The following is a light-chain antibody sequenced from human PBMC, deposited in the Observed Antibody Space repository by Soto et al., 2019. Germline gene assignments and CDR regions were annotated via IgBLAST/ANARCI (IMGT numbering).Light chain of an antibody. CDR1: QTVRNNY. V-gene: IGKV3-20*01. CDR3: QQYNNWPRT. Sequence: EFVLTQSPGTLSLSPGERATLSCRASQTVRNNYLAWYQQKPGQAPRLLIYDASSRATGIPDRFSGGGSGTEFTLTISSLQSEDFAVYYCQQYNNWPRTFGQGTRLEIK. CDR2: DAS. J-gene: IGKJ5*01.